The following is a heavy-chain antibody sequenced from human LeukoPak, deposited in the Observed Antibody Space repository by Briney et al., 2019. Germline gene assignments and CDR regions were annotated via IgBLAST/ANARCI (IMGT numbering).Heavy chain of an antibody. CDR1: GYTFTGYH. CDR2: INPYSGDT. D-gene: IGHD4-17*01. V-gene: IGHV1-2*06. Sequence: GASVKVSCKASGYTFTGYHIHWVRQAPGQGLEWMGRINPYSGDTNYAQKFQGRVTMTRDTSISTAYMELSRLRSDDTAVYYCASAAPMTTVTKDRYNWFDPWGQGTLVTVSS. J-gene: IGHJ5*02. CDR3: ASAAPMTTVTKDRYNWFDP.